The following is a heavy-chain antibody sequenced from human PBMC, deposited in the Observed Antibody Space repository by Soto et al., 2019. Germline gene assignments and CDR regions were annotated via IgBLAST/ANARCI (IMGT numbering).Heavy chain of an antibody. J-gene: IGHJ4*02. CDR2: ISSSGSTI. Sequence: EVQLVESGGGLVQPGGSLRLSCAASGFTFSSYEMNWVRQAPGKGLEWVSYISSSGSTIYYADSVKGRFTISRDNAKNSLYLQMNSLRAEDTAVSYCASCEAPYNWKGHVILQMNYWGQGTLVTVSS. V-gene: IGHV3-48*03. D-gene: IGHD1-20*01. CDR1: GFTFSSYE. CDR3: ASCEAPYNWKGHVILQMNY.